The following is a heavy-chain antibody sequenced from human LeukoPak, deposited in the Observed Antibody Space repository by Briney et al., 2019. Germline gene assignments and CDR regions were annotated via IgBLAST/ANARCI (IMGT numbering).Heavy chain of an antibody. D-gene: IGHD2-2*01. CDR2: IYSGGST. Sequence: PGGSLRLSCAASGFTVSSNYVSWVRQAPGKGLEWVSVIYSGGSTYYADSVKGRFTISRDNSKNTLYLQMNSLRAEDTAVYYCARGRDCSSTSCLHFLGYWGQGTLVTVSS. J-gene: IGHJ4*02. CDR3: ARGRDCSSTSCLHFLGY. V-gene: IGHV3-66*02. CDR1: GFTVSSNY.